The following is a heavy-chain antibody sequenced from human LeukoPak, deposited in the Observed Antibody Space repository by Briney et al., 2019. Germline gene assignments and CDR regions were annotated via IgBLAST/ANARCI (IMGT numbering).Heavy chain of an antibody. CDR2: ISGSGDST. Sequence: AGGSLILSCGASGFSFSSHAMNWVRQAPGKGLEWVSLISGSGDSTYYADSVKGRFTISRDNSKNTLYLQMNSLRAEDTGVYYCTRDPFDYWGQGTLVTVSS. D-gene: IGHD5-24*01. V-gene: IGHV3-23*01. CDR1: GFSFSSHA. CDR3: TRDPFDY. J-gene: IGHJ4*02.